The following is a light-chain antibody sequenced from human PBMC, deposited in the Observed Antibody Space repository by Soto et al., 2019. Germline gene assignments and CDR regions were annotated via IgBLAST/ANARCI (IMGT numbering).Light chain of an antibody. CDR3: AAWDDSLSSVV. CDR2: NDN. V-gene: IGLV1-47*01. J-gene: IGLJ3*02. Sequence: QSVLTQPPSASGTPGQRVTISCSGXXXXXGGGNYVCWYQQLPGTAPQLLIYNDNQRPSGVPDRFSGSKSGTSGSLAISGLRSEDEADYYCAAWDDSLSSVVFGGGTKLTVL. CDR1: XXXXGGGNY.